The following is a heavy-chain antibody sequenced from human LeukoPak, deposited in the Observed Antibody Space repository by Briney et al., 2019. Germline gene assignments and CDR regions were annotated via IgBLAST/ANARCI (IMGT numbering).Heavy chain of an antibody. CDR1: GFTFSSYW. J-gene: IGHJ4*02. V-gene: IGHV3-7*03. Sequence: GGSLRLSCAASGFTFSSYWMSWVRQAPGKGLEWVANIKQDGSEKYYVDSVKGRFTISRDNAKNSLYLQMNSLRAEDTAAYYCAEGSYYDSSGSFYFDYWGQGTLVTVSS. CDR2: IKQDGSEK. CDR3: AEGSYYDSSGSFYFDY. D-gene: IGHD3-22*01.